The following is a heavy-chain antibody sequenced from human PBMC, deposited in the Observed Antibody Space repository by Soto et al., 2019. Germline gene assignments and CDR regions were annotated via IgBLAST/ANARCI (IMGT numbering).Heavy chain of an antibody. D-gene: IGHD6-19*01. CDR3: ARRPRAVAGEDYHYAMDV. CDR1: GYSFSRYW. CDR2: IYPDDSDT. J-gene: IGHJ6*02. V-gene: IGHV5-51*01. Sequence: GESLKISCKGSGYSFSRYWIGWVRQMPGKGLEWMGIIYPDDSDTRYSPSFQGQVSISGDKSISTAYLQWSSLKASDTAKYYCARRPRAVAGEDYHYAMDVWGQGTTVTVSS.